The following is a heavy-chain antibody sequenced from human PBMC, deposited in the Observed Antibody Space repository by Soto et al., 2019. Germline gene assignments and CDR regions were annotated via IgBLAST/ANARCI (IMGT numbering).Heavy chain of an antibody. CDR1: GFTSSRLW. Sequence: EVQLVESGGGLVQPGGSLRLSCAASGFTSSRLWMHWVRQAPGKGLVWVSRISSDGTTTHYADSVRGRFTMSRDNAKNTLYLQLSSLRAEDTGVYFCAREEPVSSWSPLDYWGQGALVTVSS. D-gene: IGHD6-13*01. V-gene: IGHV3-74*01. J-gene: IGHJ4*02. CDR2: ISSDGTTT. CDR3: AREEPVSSWSPLDY.